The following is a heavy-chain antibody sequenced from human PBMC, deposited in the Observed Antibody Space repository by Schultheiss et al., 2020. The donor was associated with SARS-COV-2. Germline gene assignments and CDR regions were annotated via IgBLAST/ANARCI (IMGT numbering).Heavy chain of an antibody. CDR2: IYSGGST. CDR3: VRGRFDP. CDR1: GFTVSSNY. J-gene: IGHJ5*02. D-gene: IGHD3-16*01. Sequence: GGSLRLSCAASGFTVSSNYMSWVRQAPGKGLELVSVIYSGGSTYYADSVKGRFTISRDNSKNTLYLQMDSLGVDDTAVYYCVRGRFDPWGQGTLVTVSS. V-gene: IGHV3-66*01.